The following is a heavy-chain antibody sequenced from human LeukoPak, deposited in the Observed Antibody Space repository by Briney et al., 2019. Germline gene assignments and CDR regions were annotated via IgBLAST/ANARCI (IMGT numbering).Heavy chain of an antibody. V-gene: IGHV3-7*03. Sequence: GGSLRLSCAASGFSFSSYWMNWVRQAPGKGLEWVANINRDGSGKYYVDSVKGRFTISRDNAKNSLYLQMNSLRAEDTAVYYCALGDIVVVPAAPRRPNDAFDIWGQGTMVTVSS. D-gene: IGHD2-2*01. CDR2: INRDGSGK. J-gene: IGHJ3*02. CDR1: GFSFSSYW. CDR3: ALGDIVVVPAAPRRPNDAFDI.